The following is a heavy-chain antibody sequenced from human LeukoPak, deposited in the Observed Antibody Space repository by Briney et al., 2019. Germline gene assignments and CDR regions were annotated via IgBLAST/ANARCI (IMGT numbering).Heavy chain of an antibody. D-gene: IGHD6-19*01. CDR1: GFTFSSYA. CDR3: AKDSAQWSFDY. CDR2: ISYDGSNK. V-gene: IGHV3-30-3*02. J-gene: IGHJ4*02. Sequence: GALRLSCAASGFTFSSYAMYWVRQAPGKGLEWVAVISYDGSNKYYADSVKGRFTISRDNSKNTLYLQMNSLRAEDTAVYYCAKDSAQWSFDYWGQGTLVTVSS.